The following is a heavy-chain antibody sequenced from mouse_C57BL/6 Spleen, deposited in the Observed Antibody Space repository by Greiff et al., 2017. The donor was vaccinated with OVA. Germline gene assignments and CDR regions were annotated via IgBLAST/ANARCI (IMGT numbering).Heavy chain of an antibody. D-gene: IGHD3-2*02. CDR1: GYTFTSYW. Sequence: VQLQQPGAELVMPGASVKLSCKASGYTFTSYWMHWVKQRPGQGLEWIGEIDPSDSYTNYNQKFKGKSTLTVDKSYSTAYMQHSSLTSEDSAVYSCARCGKQLSVGDYWGQGTSVTVSS. J-gene: IGHJ4*01. V-gene: IGHV1-69*01. CDR2: IDPSDSYT. CDR3: ARCGKQLSVGDY.